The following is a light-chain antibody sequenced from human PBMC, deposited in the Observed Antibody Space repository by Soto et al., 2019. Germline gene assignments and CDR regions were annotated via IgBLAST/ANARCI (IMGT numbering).Light chain of an antibody. V-gene: IGKV2-28*01. J-gene: IGKJ5*01. CDR2: LGS. CDR1: QSLLHSNGYNY. Sequence: DIVMTQSPLSLPVTPGEPASISCRSSQSLLHSNGYNYLDWYLQKPGQSPQLLIYLGSNRATGVPDRFSGSGSRTDFTLKISRVEAEDVGFYYCMQALQTPITFGQGTRLEIK. CDR3: MQALQTPIT.